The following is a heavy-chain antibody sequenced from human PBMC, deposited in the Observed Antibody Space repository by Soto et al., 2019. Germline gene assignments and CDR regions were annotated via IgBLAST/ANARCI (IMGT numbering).Heavy chain of an antibody. J-gene: IGHJ4*02. D-gene: IGHD2-2*01. CDR2: IKQDGSEK. Sequence: PGGSLRLSCAASGFTFSSYWMSWVRQAPGKGLEWVANIKQDGSEKYYVDSVKGRFTISRDNAKNSLYLQMNSLRAEDTAVYYCARGPAYCSSTSCPPDYWGQGTLVTVSS. CDR3: ARGPAYCSSTSCPPDY. V-gene: IGHV3-7*03. CDR1: GFTFSSYW.